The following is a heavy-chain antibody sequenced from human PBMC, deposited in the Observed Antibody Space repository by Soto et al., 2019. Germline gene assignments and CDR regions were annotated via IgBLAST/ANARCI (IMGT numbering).Heavy chain of an antibody. Sequence: QITLKESGPTLVKPTQTLTLTCTFSGFSLSTSGVGVGWIRQPPGKALEWLALIYWDDDKRYSPSLTSRLTITRDTSECEGGPTMTYMGPVGTATYYCAHVLVVVAHYGMDVWGQGTTVTVSS. CDR2: IYWDDDK. V-gene: IGHV2-5*02. J-gene: IGHJ6*02. CDR3: AHVLVVVAHYGMDV. CDR1: GFSLSTSGVG. D-gene: IGHD2-15*01.